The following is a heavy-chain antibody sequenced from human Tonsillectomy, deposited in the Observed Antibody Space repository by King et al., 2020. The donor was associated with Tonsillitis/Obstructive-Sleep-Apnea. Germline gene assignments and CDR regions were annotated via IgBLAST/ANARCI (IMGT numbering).Heavy chain of an antibody. Sequence: VQLQESGPGLVKPSETLSLTCTVSGGSITSYYWSWIRQPPGKGLEGIGYIYYSGTTKYNPSLKSRVTIPVDTSMDQFSLKLSSVTAADTAVYYCARQYNPYNWCDPWGQGTLVTVSS. CDR1: GGSITSYY. J-gene: IGHJ5*02. V-gene: IGHV4-59*08. CDR3: ARQYNPYNWCDP. CDR2: IYYSGTT. D-gene: IGHD1-14*01.